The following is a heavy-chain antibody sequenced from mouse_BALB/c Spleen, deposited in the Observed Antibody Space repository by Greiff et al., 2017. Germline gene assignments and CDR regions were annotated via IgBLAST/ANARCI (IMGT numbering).Heavy chain of an antibody. CDR3: ASDYYGSSYAY. V-gene: IGHV1-31*01. Sequence: EVQLQQSGPELVKPGASVKISCKASGYSFTGYCMHWVKQSHVKSLEWIGRINPYNGATSYNQNFKDKASLTVDKSSSTAYMELHSLTSEDSAVYYCASDYYGSSYAYWGQGTTLTVSS. J-gene: IGHJ2*01. CDR1: GYSFTGYC. CDR2: INPYNGAT. D-gene: IGHD1-1*01.